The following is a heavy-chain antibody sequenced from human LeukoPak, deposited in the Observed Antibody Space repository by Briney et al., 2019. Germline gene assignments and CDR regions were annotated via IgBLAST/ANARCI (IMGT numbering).Heavy chain of an antibody. CDR1: GFTFSTYA. V-gene: IGHV3-23*01. CDR3: AKDGISSSSRFDP. Sequence: GGSLRLSCAASGFTFSTYAMTWVRQTPGKGLEWVSGISGSGGSTYYADSVKGRFTIPRDNSKNTLYLQMNSLKAEDTAVYYCAKDGISSSSRFDPWGQRTLVTVSS. D-gene: IGHD6-13*01. J-gene: IGHJ5*02. CDR2: ISGSGGST.